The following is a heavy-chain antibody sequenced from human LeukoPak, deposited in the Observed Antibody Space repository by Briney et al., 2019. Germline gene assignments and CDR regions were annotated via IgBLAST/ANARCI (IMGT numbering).Heavy chain of an antibody. CDR2: INQHGSEK. D-gene: IGHD5-18*01. CDR1: GFTFRSYW. J-gene: IGHJ4*02. Sequence: GGSLRLSCTASGFTFRSYWMSWVRQAPGKGLEWVANINQHGSEKYYVDSVKGRFTISRDNAKNSLYLQMNSLRAEDTAVYYCATSYSYGQPEFDYWGQGTLVTVSS. V-gene: IGHV3-7*03. CDR3: ATSYSYGQPEFDY.